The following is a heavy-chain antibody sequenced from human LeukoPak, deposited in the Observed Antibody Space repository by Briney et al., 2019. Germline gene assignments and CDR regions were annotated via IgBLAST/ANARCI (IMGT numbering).Heavy chain of an antibody. CDR2: LSSGGTT. V-gene: IGHV4-39*01. D-gene: IGHD1-26*01. CDR3: VRHVSGTYYRFDY. J-gene: IGHJ4*02. CDR1: GDSISSSNYF. Sequence: PSETLSLTCTVSGDSISSSNYFWGWIRQPPGKGLDWIVSLSSGGTTYYNGSLKSRVTVSVDTSKSQFSLKLNSVTAADTAVYYCVRHVSGTYYRFDYWGQGTLVTASS.